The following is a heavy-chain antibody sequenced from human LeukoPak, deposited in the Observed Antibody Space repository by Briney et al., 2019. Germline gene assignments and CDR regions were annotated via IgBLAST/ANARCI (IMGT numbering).Heavy chain of an antibody. D-gene: IGHD3-10*01. CDR2: MHEDGRDI. Sequence: GGSLRLSCVASGFPFDVQTMSWVRQAPGKGLARVASMHEDGRDIFYGDSAKGRFTISRDNSKNSLFLQLNYLRVEDTAMYYCVRGGATRGRFEKWGQGTQVTVSS. J-gene: IGHJ4*02. CDR3: VRGGATRGRFEK. CDR1: GFPFDVQT. V-gene: IGHV3-7*01.